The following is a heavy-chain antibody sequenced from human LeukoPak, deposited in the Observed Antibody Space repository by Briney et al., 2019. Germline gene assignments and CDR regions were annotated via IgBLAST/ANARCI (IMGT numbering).Heavy chain of an antibody. CDR3: ARNQGRVDY. CDR1: GFTFSSYE. D-gene: IGHD1-14*01. J-gene: IGHJ4*02. Sequence: GGSLRLSCAASGFTFSSYEMNWVRQAPGKGLEWVSYISSSGNTIYYADSVKGRFTISRDNAKNSVYLQMNSLRAEDTAVYYCARNQGRVDYWGQGTLVTVSS. V-gene: IGHV3-48*03. CDR2: ISSSGNTI.